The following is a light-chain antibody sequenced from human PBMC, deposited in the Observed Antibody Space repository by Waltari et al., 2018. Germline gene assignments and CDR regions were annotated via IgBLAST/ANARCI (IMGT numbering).Light chain of an antibody. CDR2: GAS. Sequence: EVVLTQSPDTLSLSPGERATLFCRASQSISNNYLAWYQQKPGQAPRLLIYGASSRATGIPDKFSASGSGTDFTLTISRLEPEDFAVYHCQQYGNSPAYGFGQGTKLEV. CDR1: QSISNNY. J-gene: IGKJ2*03. CDR3: QQYGNSPAYG. V-gene: IGKV3-20*01.